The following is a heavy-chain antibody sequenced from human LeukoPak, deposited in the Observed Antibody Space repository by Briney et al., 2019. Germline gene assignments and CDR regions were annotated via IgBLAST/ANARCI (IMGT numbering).Heavy chain of an antibody. CDR2: IIPIFGTA. CDR3: ARDLFTGYYFDY. D-gene: IGHD1-14*01. Sequence: SAKVSCKASGGTFSSYAISWVRQAPGQGLEWMGGIIPIFGTANYAQKFQGRVTITADESTSTAYMELSSLRSEDTAVYYCARDLFTGYYFDYWGQGTLVTVSS. V-gene: IGHV1-69*13. CDR1: GGTFSSYA. J-gene: IGHJ4*02.